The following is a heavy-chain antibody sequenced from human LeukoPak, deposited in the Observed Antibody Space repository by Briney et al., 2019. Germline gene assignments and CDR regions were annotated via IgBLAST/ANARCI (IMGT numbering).Heavy chain of an antibody. V-gene: IGHV4-59*08. CDR3: ARSYTVTYFDY. Sequence: SETLSLTCTVSGGSISSYFWSWIRQPPGKGLEWIGYISYSGSTNYNPSLKSRVTISVDTSKTQFSLRLNFVTAADTAVYYCARSYTVTYFDYWGQGTLVTVPS. CDR2: ISYSGST. D-gene: IGHD4-11*01. CDR1: GGSISSYF. J-gene: IGHJ4*02.